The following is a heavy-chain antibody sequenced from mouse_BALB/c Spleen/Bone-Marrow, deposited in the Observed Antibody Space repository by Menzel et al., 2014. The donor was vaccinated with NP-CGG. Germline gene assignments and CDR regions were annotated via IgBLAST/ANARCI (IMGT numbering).Heavy chain of an antibody. CDR2: ISSGSSTI. J-gene: IGHJ2*01. Sequence: EVQVVESGGGLMRPGGSRKLSCAASGFTFSSFGMHWVRQAPEKGLEWVAYISSGSSTIYYADTLKGRLTISRDNPKNTLFLQMTSLRSEDTAMYYCARSRLRGYYFDYWGQGTTLTVSS. CDR1: GFTFSSFG. D-gene: IGHD3-2*02. V-gene: IGHV5-17*02. CDR3: ARSRLRGYYFDY.